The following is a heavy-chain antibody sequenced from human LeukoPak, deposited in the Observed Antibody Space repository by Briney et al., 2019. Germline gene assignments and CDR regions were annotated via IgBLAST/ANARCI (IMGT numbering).Heavy chain of an antibody. CDR3: AKEGYCSGGSCYLSMDV. CDR2: ISGSGGNT. CDR1: GFTFSSYA. Sequence: GGSLRLSCAASGFTFSSYAMSWVRQAPGKGLEWVSSISGSGGNTYYAASVEGRFTISRDYSKDTLSLQMNSLRAEDTAVYYCAKEGYCSGGSCYLSMDVWGQGTTVTVSS. D-gene: IGHD2-15*01. V-gene: IGHV3-23*01. J-gene: IGHJ6*02.